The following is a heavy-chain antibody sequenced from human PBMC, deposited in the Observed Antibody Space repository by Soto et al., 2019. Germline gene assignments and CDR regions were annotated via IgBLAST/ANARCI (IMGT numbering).Heavy chain of an antibody. D-gene: IGHD4-17*01. CDR1: GYSFTRYG. V-gene: IGHV1-18*01. Sequence: QVQLVQSGPEVKKPGASVKVSCKASGYSFTRYGFSWVRQAPGQGLAWMGWISPYNGVKQFSQKSQDRFTMTTDTSTSTATMELRSLRSDDTAVYYCARDGYGGNSVDFWGQGTLVTVSS. CDR2: ISPYNGVK. CDR3: ARDGYGGNSVDF. J-gene: IGHJ4*02.